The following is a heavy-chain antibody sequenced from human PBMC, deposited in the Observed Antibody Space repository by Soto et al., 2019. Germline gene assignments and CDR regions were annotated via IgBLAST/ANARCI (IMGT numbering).Heavy chain of an antibody. D-gene: IGHD3-22*01. V-gene: IGHV3-21*01. J-gene: IGHJ4*02. CDR1: GFTFSSYS. CDR3: ARPTDDDSSGYYNGY. CDR2: ISSSSSYI. Sequence: GGSLRLSCAASGFTFSSYSMNWVRQAPGKGLEWVSSISSSSSYIYYADSVKGRFTISRDNAKNSLYLQMNSLRAEDTAVYYCARPTDDDSSGYYNGYWGQGTLVTVSS.